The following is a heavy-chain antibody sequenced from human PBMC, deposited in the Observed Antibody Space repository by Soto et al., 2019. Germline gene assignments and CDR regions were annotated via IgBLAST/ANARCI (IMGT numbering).Heavy chain of an antibody. CDR1: GFTFSSYS. CDR3: AGIFVLVPVPDYFGMDV. V-gene: IGHV3-21*01. CDR2: ISSSSSYI. Sequence: LRLSCAASGFTFSSYSMNWVRQAPGKGLEWIASISSSSSYIYYAESLKGRFTISRDNAKNSLYLQMNSLRAEDTAVYYCAGIFVLVPVPDYFGMDVWGQGTTVTVSS. D-gene: IGHD2-2*01. J-gene: IGHJ6*02.